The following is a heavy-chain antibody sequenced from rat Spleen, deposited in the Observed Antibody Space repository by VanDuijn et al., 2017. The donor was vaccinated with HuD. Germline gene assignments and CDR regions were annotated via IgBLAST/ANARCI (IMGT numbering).Heavy chain of an antibody. Sequence: EVQLVESDGGLVQPGRSLKLSCEVSGFTLSDYNMAWVRQAPRKGLEWVATIIYDGGRTYYRDSVKGRFIISRDNAKSTLYLQMNSLRSEDTATYYCARHLGHTMVLFDYWGQGVMVTVSS. CDR3: ARHLGHTMVLFDY. J-gene: IGHJ2*01. D-gene: IGHD1-9*01. CDR2: IIYDGGRT. CDR1: GFTLSDYN. V-gene: IGHV5S10*01.